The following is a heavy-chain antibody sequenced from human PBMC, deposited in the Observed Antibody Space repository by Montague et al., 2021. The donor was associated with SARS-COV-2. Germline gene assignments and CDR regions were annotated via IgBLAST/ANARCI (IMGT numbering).Heavy chain of an antibody. J-gene: IGHJ4*02. CDR3: ATLPSRITIFGVVQGYYFDD. Sequence: SETLSLTCTVSGVAELRRRSEEHTSELQSPMYLVCRLLLEKKRSTYYNPTLKSRVTISVDTSKNQLSLKLSSVTATDTAVYYCATLPSRITIFGVVQGYYFDDWGQGSLGTVAS. D-gene: IGHD3-3*01. CDR2: LEKKRST. V-gene: IGHV4-39*01. CDR1: GVAELRRRSE.